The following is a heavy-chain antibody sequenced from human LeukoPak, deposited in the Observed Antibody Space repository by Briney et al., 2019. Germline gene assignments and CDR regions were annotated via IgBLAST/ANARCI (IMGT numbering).Heavy chain of an antibody. Sequence: SVKVSCKASGFTFTSSAMQWVRQARGQRLEWIGWIVVGSGNTNYAQKFQERVTITRDMSTSTAYMELSSLRSEDTAVYYYAATRPDSSGWSGYYWGQGTLVTVSS. CDR3: AATRPDSSGWSGYY. CDR1: GFTFTSSA. J-gene: IGHJ4*02. V-gene: IGHV1-58*02. D-gene: IGHD6-19*01. CDR2: IVVGSGNT.